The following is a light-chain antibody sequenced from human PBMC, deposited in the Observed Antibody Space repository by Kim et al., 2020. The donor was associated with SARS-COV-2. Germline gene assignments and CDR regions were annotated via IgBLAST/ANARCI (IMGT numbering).Light chain of an antibody. CDR3: QHHKNWPPLA. J-gene: IGKJ4*01. V-gene: IGKV3-11*01. CDR1: QSVSTY. Sequence: EIVLTQSPATVSLSPGERATLSCRASQSVSTYLSCYQQNTGEAPRLVIYDAFKSATGIPARFSGGGSGTEFSLTINSLEPEDFAVYYYQHHKNWPPLAFGGGTKLEIK. CDR2: DAF.